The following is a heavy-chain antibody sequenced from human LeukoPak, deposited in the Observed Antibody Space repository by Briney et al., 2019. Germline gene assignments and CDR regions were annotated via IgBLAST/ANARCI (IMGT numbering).Heavy chain of an antibody. J-gene: IGHJ4*02. Sequence: SETLSLTCTVSGGSIRSSGYYWGWIRQPPGKGLEWIGSIYDSGSTYYNPSLKSRVTISVDTSKNQFSLKLNSVTVADTAVYYCARGALWEQQLVNPFDYWGQGTLVTVSS. V-gene: IGHV4-39*01. CDR2: IYDSGST. CDR1: GGSIRSSGYY. CDR3: ARGALWEQQLVNPFDY. D-gene: IGHD6-13*01.